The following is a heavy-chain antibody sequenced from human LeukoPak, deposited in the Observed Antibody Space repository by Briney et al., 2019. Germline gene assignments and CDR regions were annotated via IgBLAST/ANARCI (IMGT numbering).Heavy chain of an antibody. V-gene: IGHV3-30*02. D-gene: IGHD3-3*01. CDR2: IRYDGSNK. J-gene: IGHJ6*03. Sequence: GGSLRLSCAASGFTFSSYGMHWVRQAPGKGLEWVAFIRYDGSNKYYADSVKGRFTISRDNSKNTLYLQMNSLRAEDTAVYFCAKGSKEVLFTRDHCKDVWGKGTTVTISS. CDR1: GFTFSSYG. CDR3: AKGSKEVLFTRDHCKDV.